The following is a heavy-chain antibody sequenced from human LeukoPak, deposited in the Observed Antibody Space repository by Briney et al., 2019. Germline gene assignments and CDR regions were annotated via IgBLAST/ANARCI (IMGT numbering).Heavy chain of an antibody. D-gene: IGHD3-3*01. CDR2: INNSSSYI. J-gene: IGHJ6*03. Sequence: GGSLTLSCAASGFTFSSYSMNWVRQPPGKGLEWVSSINNSSSYIYNPDSVKGGFIIFRDNAKNSLYLQMKSLRAEDTAVYYCARAPAGPGGDFWSGYYRGGSNYYYYYMDVGGKGTTVTVFS. V-gene: IGHV3-21*01. CDR3: ARAPAGPGGDFWSGYYRGGSNYYYYYMDV. CDR1: GFTFSSYS.